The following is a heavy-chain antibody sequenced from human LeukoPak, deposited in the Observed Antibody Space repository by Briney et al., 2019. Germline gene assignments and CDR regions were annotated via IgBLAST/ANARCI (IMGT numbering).Heavy chain of an antibody. Sequence: GGSLRLSCVASGFTVSSNYMSWVRQAPGKGLEWVSTIYSDGSTYYADSVKGRFTITRDNSKNTVYLQMNGLRAEDTAVYYCARDTVPWSPVVTSSWGQGTLVTVSS. CDR3: ARDTVPWSPVVTSS. J-gene: IGHJ4*02. CDR2: IYSDGST. CDR1: GFTVSSNY. V-gene: IGHV3-53*01. D-gene: IGHD3-22*01.